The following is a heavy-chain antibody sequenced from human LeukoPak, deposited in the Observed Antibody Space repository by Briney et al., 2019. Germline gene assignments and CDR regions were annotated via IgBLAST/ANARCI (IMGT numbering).Heavy chain of an antibody. CDR2: IDNDGSTT. CDR3: ARDAFGVDKSPF. J-gene: IGHJ4*02. V-gene: IGHV3-74*01. D-gene: IGHD3-3*01. Sequence: KSGGSLRLSCAASGFIFTNYFMSWVRQAPGKGLVWVSRIDNDGSTTNYADSVKGRFTISRDNAKNTLYLQMNSLRDEDTAVYYCARDAFGVDKSPFWGQGTLVTVSS. CDR1: GFIFTNYF.